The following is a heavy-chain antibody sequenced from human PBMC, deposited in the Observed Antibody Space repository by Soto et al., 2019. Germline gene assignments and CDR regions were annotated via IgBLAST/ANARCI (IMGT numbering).Heavy chain of an antibody. CDR1: GDTFNFYT. J-gene: IGHJ4*01. V-gene: IGHV1-69*02. CDR2: IIPMLGMS. D-gene: IGHD3-10*01. Sequence: QVQLVQSGAEVKTPGSSVKVSCTASGDTFNFYTLSWVRQAPGQGLEWLGRIIPMLGMSNYAQKFQGRVTMIADKSTRTVYMVLSGLRSEYTDLYYCATNYGSGSTHFDNWGHGTLVTVAS. CDR3: ATNYGSGSTHFDN.